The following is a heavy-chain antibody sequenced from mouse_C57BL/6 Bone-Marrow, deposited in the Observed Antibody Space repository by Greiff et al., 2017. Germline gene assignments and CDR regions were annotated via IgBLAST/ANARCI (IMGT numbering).Heavy chain of an antibody. CDR1: GFSLTSYG. CDR2: IWSGGST. Sequence: VQLQQSGPGLVQPSQSLSITCTVSGFSLTSYGVHWVRQSPGKGLEWLGVIWSGGSTDYNAAFMSRLSITKDNSKSQVFFKMNSLQADDTAIYYCAKIGDSYYAMDYWGQGTSVTVSS. D-gene: IGHD3-1*01. CDR3: AKIGDSYYAMDY. V-gene: IGHV2-5*01. J-gene: IGHJ4*01.